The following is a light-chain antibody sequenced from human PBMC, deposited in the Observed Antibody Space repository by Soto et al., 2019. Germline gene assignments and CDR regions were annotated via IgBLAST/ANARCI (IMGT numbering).Light chain of an antibody. J-gene: IGKJ1*01. V-gene: IGKV3-20*01. Sequence: ETVLTQSPGTLSLSPGERATLSCRASQSVSSNYLAWYQHIPGQAPRLLIYGASTRATGIPDRFSGSGSGPHFTLTISSLEPEDFAVYYCHQFDRSLPSWTFGQGTKVE. CDR2: GAS. CDR1: QSVSSNY. CDR3: HQFDRSLPSWT.